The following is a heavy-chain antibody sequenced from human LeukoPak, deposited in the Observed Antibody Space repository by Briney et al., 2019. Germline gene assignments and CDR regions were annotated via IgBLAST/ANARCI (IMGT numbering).Heavy chain of an antibody. CDR1: GGTFSSYA. Sequence: SVKVSCKASGGTFSSYAISWVRQAPGQGLEWMGRIIPIFGTANYAQKFQGRVTITTDESTSTAYMELSSLRSEDTAVYYCAKPLIAVAGTSAFDIWGQGTMVTASS. CDR2: IIPIFGTA. CDR3: AKPLIAVAGTSAFDI. V-gene: IGHV1-69*05. D-gene: IGHD6-19*01. J-gene: IGHJ3*02.